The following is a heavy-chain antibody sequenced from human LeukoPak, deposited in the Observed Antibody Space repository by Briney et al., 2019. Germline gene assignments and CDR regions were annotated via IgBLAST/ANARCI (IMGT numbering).Heavy chain of an antibody. CDR1: GFTFSSYA. V-gene: IGHV3-23*01. CDR3: AKAIVVVVAYFDY. J-gene: IGHJ4*02. CDR2: ISNSGGRT. D-gene: IGHD2-15*01. Sequence: GGSLRLSCAASGFTFSSYAMSWVRQAPGKGLEWVSSISNSGGRTFYTDSVKGRFTISRDNSKNTLYLQVNSLRAEDTAVYYCAKAIVVVVAYFDYWGQGTLVTVSS.